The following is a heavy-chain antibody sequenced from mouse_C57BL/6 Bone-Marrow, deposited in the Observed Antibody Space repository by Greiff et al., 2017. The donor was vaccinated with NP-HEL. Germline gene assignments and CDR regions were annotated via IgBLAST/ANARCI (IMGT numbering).Heavy chain of an antibody. D-gene: IGHD2-3*01. CDR2: IDPSDSYT. J-gene: IGHJ2*01. V-gene: IGHV1-59*01. Sequence: QVHVKQSGAELVRPGTSVKLSCKASGYTFTSYWMHWVKQRPGQGLEWIGVIDPSDSYTNYNQKFKGKATLTVDTSSSTAYMQLSSLTSEDSAVYYCATYDGYYGDYWGQGTTLTVSS. CDR3: ATYDGYYGDY. CDR1: GYTFTSYW.